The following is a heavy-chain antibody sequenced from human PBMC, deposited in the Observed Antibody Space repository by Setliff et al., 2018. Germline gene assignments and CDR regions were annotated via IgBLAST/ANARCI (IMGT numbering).Heavy chain of an antibody. Sequence: SETLSLTCTVSGGSISSYYWSWIRQPPGKGLEWIGYIYYSGSTNYNPSLKSRVTISIDTSRNQFSMELRSVTAADTAVYFCARLALTGYDTSGYYYALDYYYYMDVWGKGTTVTVSS. CDR1: GGSISSYY. CDR2: IYYSGST. CDR3: ARLALTGYDTSGYYYALDYYYYMDV. J-gene: IGHJ6*03. D-gene: IGHD3-22*01. V-gene: IGHV4-59*12.